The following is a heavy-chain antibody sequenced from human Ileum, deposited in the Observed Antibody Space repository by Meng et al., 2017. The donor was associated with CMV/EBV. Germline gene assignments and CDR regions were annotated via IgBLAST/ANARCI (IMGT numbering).Heavy chain of an antibody. J-gene: IGHJ4*02. CDR1: GVG. CDR3: ARSTDGSNYDFWSGYHTTLDY. D-gene: IGHD3-3*01. Sequence: GVGVGWIRQPPGKALEWLALIYWNDDKRYSPSLKSRLTITKDTSKNQVVLTMTNMDPVDTATYYCARSTDGSNYDFWSGYHTTLDYWGQGTLVTVSS. CDR2: IYWNDDK. V-gene: IGHV2-5*01.